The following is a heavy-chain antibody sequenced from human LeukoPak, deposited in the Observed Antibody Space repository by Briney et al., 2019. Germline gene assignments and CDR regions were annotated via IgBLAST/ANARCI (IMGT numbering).Heavy chain of an antibody. D-gene: IGHD6-19*01. Sequence: ASVKVSCKASGYTFTSYGISWVRQAPGQGLEWMGWISAYNGNTNYAQKLQGRVTMTTDTSTSTAYMELSSLRSEDTAVYYCARDFNSSGWYGVDYWGQGTLVTVSS. V-gene: IGHV1-18*01. CDR2: ISAYNGNT. CDR1: GYTFTSYG. J-gene: IGHJ4*02. CDR3: ARDFNSSGWYGVDY.